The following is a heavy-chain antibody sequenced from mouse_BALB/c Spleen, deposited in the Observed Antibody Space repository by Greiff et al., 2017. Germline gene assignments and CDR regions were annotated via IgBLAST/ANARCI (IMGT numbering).Heavy chain of an antibody. D-gene: IGHD3-1*01. Sequence: DVKLVESGGGLVQPGGSLRLSCATSGFTFTDYYMSWVRQPPGKALEWLGFIRNKANGYTTEYSASVKGRFTISRDNSQSILYLQMNTLRAEDSATYYCARDWAARAPYAMDYWGQGTSVTVSS. CDR1: GFTFTDYY. CDR2: IRNKANGYTT. V-gene: IGHV7-3*02. CDR3: ARDWAARAPYAMDY. J-gene: IGHJ4*01.